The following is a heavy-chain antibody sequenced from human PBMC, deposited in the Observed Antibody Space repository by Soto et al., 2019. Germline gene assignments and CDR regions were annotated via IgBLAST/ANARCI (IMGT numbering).Heavy chain of an antibody. V-gene: IGHV4-34*01. Sequence: SETLSLTCAVYVGSFSGYYWSWIRQPPGKGLQWIGEINHSGSTNYNPSLKSRVTISVDTSKNQFSLRLSSVTAADTAVYYCARYCSSTTCYGGAFDSWGQGTMVTVSS. CDR1: VGSFSGYY. J-gene: IGHJ3*02. D-gene: IGHD2-2*01. CDR3: ARYCSSTTCYGGAFDS. CDR2: INHSGST.